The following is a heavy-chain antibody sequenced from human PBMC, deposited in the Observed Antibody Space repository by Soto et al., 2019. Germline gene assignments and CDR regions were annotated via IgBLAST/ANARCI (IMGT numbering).Heavy chain of an antibody. V-gene: IGHV1-69*01. D-gene: IGHD3-16*01. CDR1: GGLFSSYA. Sequence: QEQLVQSGAEVKRPGSSVKVSCKDSGGLFSSYAISWVRQAPGQGLEWMGGIIPVFGTPYYAQKFQGRVTISADESTNTAYRDLSSLTSEDTAMYYGARGDSPYVWFNEFWGQGSLVTVSS. J-gene: IGHJ4*02. CDR3: ARGDSPYVWFNEF. CDR2: IIPVFGTP.